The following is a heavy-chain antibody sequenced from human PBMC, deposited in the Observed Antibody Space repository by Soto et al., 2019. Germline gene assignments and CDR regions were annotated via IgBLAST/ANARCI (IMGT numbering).Heavy chain of an antibody. CDR3: VREHYTMSDCWSAFSRG. J-gene: IGHJ4*02. Sequence: EVHLVQSGGGLVQPGGSLRLSCAASGFTFSSSPISWFRQVPRKGLEWISAIRNDRGSMYYAPSVKGRVTISRDNYKNTSSLRMKNLRAEDTAMYYWVREHYTMSDCWSAFSRGWGEGALVIVSS. D-gene: IGHD3-3*01. V-gene: IGHV3-23*04. CDR2: IRNDRGSM. CDR1: GFTFSSSP.